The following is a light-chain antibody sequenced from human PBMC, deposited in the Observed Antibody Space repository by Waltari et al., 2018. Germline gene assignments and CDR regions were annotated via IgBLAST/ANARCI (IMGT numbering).Light chain of an antibody. CDR1: QSVTGGC. CDR2: SAS. V-gene: IGKV3-20*01. CDR3: QQYFTSVYT. J-gene: IGKJ2*01. Sequence: EIVLTHSPDTLSLSPGDTATLSCRASQSVTGGCIAGYQQKPGQAPRLLIFSASSRATGIPDRFSGSWSGTGFTLTISSLEPEDFAVYYCQQYFTSVYTFGQGTKLEIK.